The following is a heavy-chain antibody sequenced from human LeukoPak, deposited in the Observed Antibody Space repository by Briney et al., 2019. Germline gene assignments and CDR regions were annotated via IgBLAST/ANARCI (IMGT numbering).Heavy chain of an antibody. CDR1: GFTFGSYG. V-gene: IGHV3-30*18. CDR3: AKAHPGFDY. Sequence: PGGSLRLSCAASGFTFGSYGMHWVRQAPGKGLEWVAIVSRDGSAQYYGDSVKGRFTSSRDNSENTLYLQMNSLRAEDTALYYCAKAHPGFDYWGQGALVTVSS. J-gene: IGHJ4*02. CDR2: VSRDGSAQ.